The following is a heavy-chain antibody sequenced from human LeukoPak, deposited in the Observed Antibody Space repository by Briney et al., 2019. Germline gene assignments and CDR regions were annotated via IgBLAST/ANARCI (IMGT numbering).Heavy chain of an antibody. J-gene: IGHJ3*02. CDR1: GYSFTSYW. CDR3: ARSFIVVVPAAISPDAFDI. D-gene: IGHD2-2*02. V-gene: IGHV5-51*01. CDR2: IYPGDSDT. Sequence: GESLKISCKGSGYSFTSYWIGWVRQMPGKGLEWMGIIYPGDSDTRYSPSFQGQVTISADKSISTAYLQWSSLKASDTAMYYCARSFIVVVPAAISPDAFDIWGQGTMVTVSS.